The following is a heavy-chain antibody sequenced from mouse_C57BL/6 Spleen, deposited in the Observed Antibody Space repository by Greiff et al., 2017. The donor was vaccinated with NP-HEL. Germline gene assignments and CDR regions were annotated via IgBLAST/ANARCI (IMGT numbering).Heavy chain of an antibody. CDR2: IDPSDSYT. V-gene: IGHV1-69*01. D-gene: IGHD2-5*01. J-gene: IGHJ2*01. CDR3: ARRLDSNYPPFDY. CDR1: GYTFTCYW. Sequence: QVQLKQPGAELVMPGASVKLSCKASGYTFTCYWMHWVKQRPGQGLEWIGEIDPSDSYTNYNQKFKGKSTLTVDKSSSTAYMQLSSLTSEDSAVYYCARRLDSNYPPFDYWGQGTTLTVSS.